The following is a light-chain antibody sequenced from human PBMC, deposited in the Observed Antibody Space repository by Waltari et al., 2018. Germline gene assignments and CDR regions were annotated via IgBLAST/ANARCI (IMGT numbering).Light chain of an antibody. CDR3: RKYGTRPAT. V-gene: IGKV3-20*01. CDR1: QSVGRT. CDR2: DAS. Sequence: EIVLTQSPASLSLSPGDRATLSCRASQSVGRTLAWYQQRPGQAPRLLIYDASSRATGIPDRFSGSGSGTDFSLTISRLEPEDCAVYYCRKYGTRPATFGQGTKVEVK. J-gene: IGKJ1*01.